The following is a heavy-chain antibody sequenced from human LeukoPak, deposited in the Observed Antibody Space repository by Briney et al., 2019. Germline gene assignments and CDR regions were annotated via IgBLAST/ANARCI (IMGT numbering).Heavy chain of an antibody. CDR1: GFTFSSYA. CDR2: ISGSGGST. J-gene: IGHJ4*02. Sequence: GGSLRLSCAASGFTFSSYAISWVRQAPGKGLEGVSSISGSGGSTFYADPVKGRFTISRDNSKNTLYLQMNSLRAEDTAIYYCATYRQVLLPFESWGQGTLVTVSS. CDR3: ATYRQVLLPFES. D-gene: IGHD2-8*02. V-gene: IGHV3-23*01.